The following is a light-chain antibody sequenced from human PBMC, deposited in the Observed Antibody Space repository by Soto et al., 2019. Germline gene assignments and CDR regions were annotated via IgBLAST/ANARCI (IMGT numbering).Light chain of an antibody. CDR2: DVS. Sequence: QSVLTQPASVSGSPGQSITISCSGTSSDVGGYNSVSWYQQHPGKVPKLMIYDVSNRPSWVSNRFSGSKSGNTASLTISGLQAEDEADYYCSSYTSTSTLVFGGGTKLTVL. CDR1: SSDVGGYNS. CDR3: SSYTSTSTLV. V-gene: IGLV2-14*01. J-gene: IGLJ2*01.